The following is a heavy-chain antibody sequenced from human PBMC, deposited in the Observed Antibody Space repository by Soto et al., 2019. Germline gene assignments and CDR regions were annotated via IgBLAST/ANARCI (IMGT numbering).Heavy chain of an antibody. Sequence: QVQLVESGGGVVQPGRSLRLSCAASGFTFSSYGMHWVRQAPGKGLEWVAVIWYDGSNKYYADSVKGRFTISRDNSKNTLDMQKNSLRAEGKTVYYGERDEDGDPDLETRWASGGLDVWGQGTTVTVYS. D-gene: IGHD3-10*01. CDR3: ERDEDGDPDLETRWASGGLDV. J-gene: IGHJ6*02. V-gene: IGHV3-33*01. CDR2: IWYDGSNK. CDR1: GFTFSSYG.